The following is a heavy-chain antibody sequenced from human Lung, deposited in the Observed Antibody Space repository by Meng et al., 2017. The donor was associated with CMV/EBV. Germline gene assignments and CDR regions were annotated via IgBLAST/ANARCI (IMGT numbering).Heavy chain of an antibody. Sequence: ASVKVSXKASGYTFTGYYMHWVRQAPGQGLEWMGWINPNSGGTNYAQKFQGRVTMIRDTSISTAYMELSRLRSDDTAVYYCARNRAGLHTEGNAYWGQGTLVTVSS. J-gene: IGHJ4*02. D-gene: IGHD5-24*01. CDR2: INPNSGGT. CDR3: ARNRAGLHTEGNAY. V-gene: IGHV1-2*02. CDR1: GYTFTGYY.